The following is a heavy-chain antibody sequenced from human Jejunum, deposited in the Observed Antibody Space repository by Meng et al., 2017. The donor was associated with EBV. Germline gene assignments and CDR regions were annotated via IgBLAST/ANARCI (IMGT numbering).Heavy chain of an antibody. Sequence: QVQLKEAGPGLVKPSGTLSLTCAGSSGSIFSSNWWTWVRQPPGKGLEWIGEIYHSGSTNYNPSLKSRITMSLDKSKNQFSLKLRSVTAADTAVYYCASIHPSIDSWGPGTLVTVSS. CDR2: IYHSGST. CDR1: SGSIFSSNW. CDR3: ASIHPSIDS. J-gene: IGHJ4*02. V-gene: IGHV4-4*02. D-gene: IGHD2-21*01.